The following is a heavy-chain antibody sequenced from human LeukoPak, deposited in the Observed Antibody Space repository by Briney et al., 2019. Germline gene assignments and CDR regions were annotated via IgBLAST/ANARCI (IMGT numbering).Heavy chain of an antibody. J-gene: IGHJ4*02. V-gene: IGHV1-69*06. CDR2: IIPIFTTA. Sequence: SVRVSCKSSGGTFTDYGISWVRHAPGQGLEWMGRIIPIFTTANYAQKFQRSVTITADTSTNTAYMQLTSLRSEDTAVYYCARDGGLEYYFDYWGQGTLLTVSS. CDR3: ARDGGLEYYFDY. CDR1: GGTFTDYG. D-gene: IGHD2/OR15-2a*01.